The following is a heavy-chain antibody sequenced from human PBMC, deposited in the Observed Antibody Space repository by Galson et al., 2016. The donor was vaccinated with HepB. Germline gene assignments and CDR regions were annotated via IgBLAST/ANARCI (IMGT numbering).Heavy chain of an antibody. D-gene: IGHD3-10*01. V-gene: IGHV3-30*18. J-gene: IGHJ3*01. CDR1: GFTFSNYG. CDR2: ISKDGTDK. Sequence: SLRLSCAASGFTFSNYGMHWVRQTPGKGLEWVALISKDGTDKYYANSVKGRFSLSRDNSKNTVYLEMNSLKPEDTAVYYCVKKGYGSEMYHSLHFWGQGTMVTVSS. CDR3: VKKGYGSEMYHSLHF.